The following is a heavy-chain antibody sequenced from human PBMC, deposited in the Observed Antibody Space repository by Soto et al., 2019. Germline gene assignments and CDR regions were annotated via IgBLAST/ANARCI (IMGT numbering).Heavy chain of an antibody. Sequence: EVQLVESGGGLVKPGGSLRLSCAASGFTFSSYSMNWVRQAPGKGLEWVSSISSSSSYIYYADSVKGRFTISRDNAKKSLYLQMNSLRAEDTAVYYCARGPNWNDGYYYYGMDVWGQGTTVTVSS. J-gene: IGHJ6*02. CDR2: ISSSSSYI. D-gene: IGHD1-20*01. CDR3: ARGPNWNDGYYYYGMDV. CDR1: GFTFSSYS. V-gene: IGHV3-21*01.